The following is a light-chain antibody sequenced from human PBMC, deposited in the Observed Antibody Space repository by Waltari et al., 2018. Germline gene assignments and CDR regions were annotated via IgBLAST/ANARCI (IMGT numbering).Light chain of an antibody. J-gene: IGLJ3*02. Sequence: QSALTQPASVSGSPGQSITISCTGTSSDVGGYNYVSWYQQHPGKAPKLMIYDVNKRPSGISNRFSGSKSGNTASLTSSGLQAEDEAEYYCSSYTSSSTWVFGGGTKLTVL. CDR3: SSYTSSSTWV. CDR2: DVN. CDR1: SSDVGGYNY. V-gene: IGLV2-14*01.